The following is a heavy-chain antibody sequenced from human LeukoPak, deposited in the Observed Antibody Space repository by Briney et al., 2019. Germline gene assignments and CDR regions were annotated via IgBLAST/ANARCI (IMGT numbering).Heavy chain of an antibody. J-gene: IGHJ4*02. CDR3: ARAPYYGPSAPFDY. Sequence: PGGSLRLSCAASGLAFSAYKMHWVRQAPRKGLVWVSRISTDGYTTDYADFVQGRFTASRDNTKNTWSLEMNSLRAEDTAVYYCARAPYYGPSAPFDYWGQGTLVTVSS. CDR2: ISTDGYTT. CDR1: GLAFSAYK. D-gene: IGHD3-10*01. V-gene: IGHV3-74*01.